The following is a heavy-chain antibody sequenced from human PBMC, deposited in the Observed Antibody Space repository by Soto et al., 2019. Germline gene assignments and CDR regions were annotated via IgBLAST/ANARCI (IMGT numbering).Heavy chain of an antibody. V-gene: IGHV1-69*01. CDR3: ALSYGSYHYGAY. D-gene: IGHD4-17*01. Sequence: QVQLVQSGAEVKKPGSSVKVSCKASGDTFSSYGITWVRQAPGQGLEWVGGIIPLLNTRNYAQNLQGRVTISVDESANIAYMELISLRSEDTAVYYCALSYGSYHYGAYWGQGTLVTVSS. CDR2: IIPLLNTR. J-gene: IGHJ4*02. CDR1: GDTFSSYG.